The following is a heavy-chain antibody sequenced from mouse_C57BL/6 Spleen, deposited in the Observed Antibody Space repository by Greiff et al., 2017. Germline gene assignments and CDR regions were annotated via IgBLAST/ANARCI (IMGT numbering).Heavy chain of an antibody. V-gene: IGHV1-18*01. CDR2: INPNNGGT. CDR1: GYTFTDYN. J-gene: IGHJ1*03. CDR3: ARPYYGSSRGYFDV. D-gene: IGHD1-1*01. Sequence: VQLQQSGPELVKPGASVKIPCKASGYTFTDYNMDWVKQSHGKSLEWIGDINPNNGGTIYNQKFKGKATLTVDKSSSTAYMELRSLTSEDTAVYYCARPYYGSSRGYFDVWGTGTTVTVSS.